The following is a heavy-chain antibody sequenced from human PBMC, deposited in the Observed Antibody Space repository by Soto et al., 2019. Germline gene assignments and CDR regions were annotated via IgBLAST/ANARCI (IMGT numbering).Heavy chain of an antibody. CDR3: ARDDYDFWSGWPNYYYYGMDV. CDR1: GFSLSTSGVG. D-gene: IGHD3-3*01. Sequence: SGPTLVNPTQTLTLTCTFSGFSLSTSGVGVGWIRQPPGKALEWLALIYWNDDKRYSPSLKSRLTITKDTSKHQVVLTMTNMDPVDTATYYCARDDYDFWSGWPNYYYYGMDVWGQGTTVTVSS. CDR2: IYWNDDK. V-gene: IGHV2-5*01. J-gene: IGHJ6*02.